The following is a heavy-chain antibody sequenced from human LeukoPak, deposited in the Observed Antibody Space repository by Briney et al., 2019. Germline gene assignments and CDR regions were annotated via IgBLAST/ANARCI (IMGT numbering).Heavy chain of an antibody. CDR1: GGSISSYY. CDR3: ARAYYYDSSGYYGYYYYGMDV. V-gene: IGHV4-59*01. CDR2: IYYSGST. Sequence: PSETLSLTCTVSGGSISSYYWSWIRQPPGKGLEWLGYIYYSGSTNYNPSLKSRVTISVDTSKNQFSLKLSSVTAADTAVYYCARAYYYDSSGYYGYYYYGMDVWGQGTTVTVS. J-gene: IGHJ6*02. D-gene: IGHD3-22*01.